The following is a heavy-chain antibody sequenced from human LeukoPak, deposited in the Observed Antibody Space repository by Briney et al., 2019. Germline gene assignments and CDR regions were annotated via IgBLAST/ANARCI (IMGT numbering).Heavy chain of an antibody. CDR3: ARPMYYDSSGLDY. J-gene: IGHJ4*02. V-gene: IGHV3-21*01. CDR1: VCTFSSYS. Sequence: GGSLRLSCAASVCTFSSYSMNWVRKAPGKGLEWVSSISSSSSYIYYADSVKGRFTISRDNAKNSLYLQMNSLRAEDTAVYYCARPMYYDSSGLDYWGQGTLVIVSS. CDR2: ISSSSSYI. D-gene: IGHD3-16*01.